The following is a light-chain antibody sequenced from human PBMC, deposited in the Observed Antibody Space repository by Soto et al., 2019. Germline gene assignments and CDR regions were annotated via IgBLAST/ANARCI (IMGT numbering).Light chain of an antibody. CDR1: QSVSSSY. Sequence: EIVLTQSPGTLSLCPGERATLSCRASQSVSSSYLAWYQQKPGQAPRLLIYGASSRATGIPDRFSGSGSGTDFTLTISRLEPEDFAVYYCQQYGISPPCTFGQGTKLEIK. CDR3: QQYGISPPCT. V-gene: IGKV3-20*01. CDR2: GAS. J-gene: IGKJ2*02.